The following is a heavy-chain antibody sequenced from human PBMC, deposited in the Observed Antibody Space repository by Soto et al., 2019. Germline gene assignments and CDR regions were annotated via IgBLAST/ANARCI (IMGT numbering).Heavy chain of an antibody. CDR2: IYYSGST. CDR1: GGSIISYY. CDR3: ARARSLYGSGSYYNDYYFDY. V-gene: IGHV4-59*01. D-gene: IGHD3-10*01. Sequence: LSLTCTVSGGSIISYYWSWIRQPPGKGLEWIGYIYYSGSTNYNPSLRSRVTISVDTSKNQFSLKLSSVTAADTAVYYCARARSLYGSGSYYNDYYFDYWGQGTLVTVSS. J-gene: IGHJ4*02.